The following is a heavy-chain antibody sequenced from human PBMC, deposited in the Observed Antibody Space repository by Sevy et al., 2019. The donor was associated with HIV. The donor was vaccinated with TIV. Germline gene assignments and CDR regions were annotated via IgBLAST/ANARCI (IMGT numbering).Heavy chain of an antibody. J-gene: IGHJ4*02. CDR1: GGSISSSSYY. D-gene: IGHD3-22*01. V-gene: IGHV4-39*01. CDR2: IYYSGST. CDR3: ARGVREEYYYDSSGYYPYRPFDY. Sequence: SETLSLTCTVSGGSISSSSYYWGWIRQPPGKGLEWIGSIYYSGSTYYNPSLKSRVTISVDTSKNQFSLKLSSVTAADTAGYYCARGVREEYYYDSSGYYPYRPFDYWGQGTLVTVSS.